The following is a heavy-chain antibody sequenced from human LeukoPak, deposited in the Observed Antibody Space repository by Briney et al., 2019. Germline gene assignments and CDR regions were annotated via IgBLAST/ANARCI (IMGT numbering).Heavy chain of an antibody. J-gene: IGHJ1*01. D-gene: IGHD6-19*01. V-gene: IGHV4-34*01. CDR2: INHSGST. CDR3: AREEGQSRPFQH. CDR1: GGSFSGYY. Sequence: SETLSLTCAVYGGSFSGYYWSWVRQPPGKGREWIAEINHSGSTSYNPSLSRVTISVETSTNQFSLNLSSVTAADTAVYYCAREEGQSRPFQHWGQGTLVTVSS.